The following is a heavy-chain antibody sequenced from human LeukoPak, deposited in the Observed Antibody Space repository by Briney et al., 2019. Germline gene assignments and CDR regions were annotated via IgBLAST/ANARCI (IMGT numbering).Heavy chain of an antibody. J-gene: IGHJ4*02. CDR2: MNPNSGNT. D-gene: IGHD6-19*01. V-gene: IGHV1-8*01. CDR1: GYTFTSYD. CDR3: ARDTIAVAGPDY. Sequence: EASVKVSCKASGYTFTSYDINWVRQATGQGLEWMGWMNPNSGNTGYAQKFQGRVTMTRNTSISTAYMELSSLRSEDTAVYYCARDTIAVAGPDYWGQGTLVTVSS.